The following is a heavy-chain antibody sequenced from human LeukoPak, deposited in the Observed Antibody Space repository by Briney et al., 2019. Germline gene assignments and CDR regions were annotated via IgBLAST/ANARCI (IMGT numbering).Heavy chain of an antibody. CDR3: ARSPPASPFDY. J-gene: IGHJ4*02. CDR1: GFTVSRNY. CDR2: IYSGGDT. D-gene: IGHD2-2*01. Sequence: GGSLRLSCTASGFTVSRNYMSWVRQAPGKGLEWVSVIYSGGDTYYADSVKGRYTNSRDISENTLYLQMDYLRAEDTAFYYCARSPPASPFDYWGQGTLVTVSS. V-gene: IGHV3-53*01.